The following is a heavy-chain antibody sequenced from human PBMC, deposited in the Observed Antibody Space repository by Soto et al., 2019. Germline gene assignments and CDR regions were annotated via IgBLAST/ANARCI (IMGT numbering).Heavy chain of an antibody. D-gene: IGHD6-19*01. CDR1: GFIFSNYA. V-gene: IGHV3-23*01. Sequence: PWGSLILSCAASGFIFSNYAMNWVRQAPGKGLEWVSVIGGRGNSAYYADSVQGRFTISRDNSKKTLSLQMSSLTADDTAIYYCVREGSGSFDFWGRGAMVTVSS. CDR3: VREGSGSFDF. J-gene: IGHJ3*01. CDR2: IGGRGNSA.